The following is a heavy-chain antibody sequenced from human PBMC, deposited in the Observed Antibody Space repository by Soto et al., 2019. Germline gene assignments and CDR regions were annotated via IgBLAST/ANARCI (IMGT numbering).Heavy chain of an antibody. CDR3: AKAPVGYCSSIRCYHFDL. Sequence: PGGSLRLSCAASGFTFSNYAMNWVRQAPGRGLEWVSSMTSGGADTYYAASVRGRFVISRDDSKNTLSLQMNSLRVEDTAVYHCAKAPVGYCSSIRCYHFDLWGQGTLVTV. CDR1: GFTFSNYA. CDR2: MTSGGADT. D-gene: IGHD2-2*01. J-gene: IGHJ4*02. V-gene: IGHV3-23*01.